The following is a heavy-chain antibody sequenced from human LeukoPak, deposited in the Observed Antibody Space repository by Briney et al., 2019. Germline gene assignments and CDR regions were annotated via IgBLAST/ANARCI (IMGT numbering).Heavy chain of an antibody. CDR1: GGSVSSGSYY. CDR2: IYYSGNT. J-gene: IGHJ4*02. CDR3: ARVAGTGAAYFDY. Sequence: PSETLSLTCTVSGGSVSSGSYYWSWIRQPPGKGLEWIGYIYYSGNTNYNPSLKSRVTISVDTSKNQFSLKLSSVTAADTAVYYCARVAGTGAAYFDYWGQGTLVTVSS. D-gene: IGHD3-10*01. V-gene: IGHV4-61*01.